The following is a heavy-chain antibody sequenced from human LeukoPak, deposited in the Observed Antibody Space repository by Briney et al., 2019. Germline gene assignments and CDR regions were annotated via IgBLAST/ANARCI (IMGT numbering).Heavy chain of an antibody. CDR1: KFTFSSYA. CDR3: AKYVSAKGPPYGLDV. Sequence: QSGGSLRLSCAASKFTFSSYAMQWVRQAPGRGLEWVSGISASGGSTYYADSVTGRFTISRAKSKNTLYLQMNSLKDEDTAIYSCAKYVSAKGPPYGLDVWGQGTTVTVSS. J-gene: IGHJ6*02. CDR2: ISASGGST. D-gene: IGHD2/OR15-2a*01. V-gene: IGHV3-23*01.